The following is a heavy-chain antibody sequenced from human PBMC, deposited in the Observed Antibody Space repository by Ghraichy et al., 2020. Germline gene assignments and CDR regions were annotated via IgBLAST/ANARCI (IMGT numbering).Heavy chain of an antibody. CDR2: IWYDGSNK. V-gene: IGHV3-33*01. Sequence: VAVIWYDGSNKYYADSVKGRFTISRDNSKNTLYLQMNSLRAEDTAVYYCARDYYDSSGYPSHAFDIWC. J-gene: IGHJ3*02. D-gene: IGHD3-22*01. CDR3: ARDYYDSSGYPSHAFDI.